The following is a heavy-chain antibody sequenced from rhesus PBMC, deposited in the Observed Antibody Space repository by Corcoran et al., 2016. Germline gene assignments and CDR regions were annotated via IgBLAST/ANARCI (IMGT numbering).Heavy chain of an antibody. D-gene: IGHD1-26*01. V-gene: IGHV4-165*02. CDR1: GGSINVDY. CDR3: ARNMAIGTNYVFYYDY. CDR2: IGGSSGNT. Sequence: QVQLQESGPGLVKPSATLSLTFAVSGGSINVDYWNGIRQPTGKGLEWIGYIGGSSGNTYYNPSLRSRVTISTDTSKNQFSLKLTSVTAADTAVYYCARNMAIGTNYVFYYDYWGQGVLVTVSS. J-gene: IGHJ4*01.